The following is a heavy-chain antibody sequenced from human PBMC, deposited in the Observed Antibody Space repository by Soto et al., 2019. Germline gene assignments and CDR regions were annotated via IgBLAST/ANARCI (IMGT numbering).Heavy chain of an antibody. CDR3: AKGTGYCSGGSCGRYFDY. D-gene: IGHD2-15*01. Sequence: GGSLRLSCAASGFTFSSSAMSWVRQAPGKGLEWVSAISGSGGSTYYADSVKGRFTISRDNSKNTLYLQMNSLRAEDTAVYYCAKGTGYCSGGSCGRYFDYWGQGTLVTVSS. J-gene: IGHJ4*02. CDR1: GFTFSSSA. V-gene: IGHV3-23*01. CDR2: ISGSGGST.